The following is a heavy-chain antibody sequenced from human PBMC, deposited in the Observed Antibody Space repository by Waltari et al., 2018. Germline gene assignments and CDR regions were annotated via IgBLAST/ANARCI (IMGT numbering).Heavy chain of an antibody. CDR2: IYYSGNT. CDR1: GGSISSGGYY. J-gene: IGHJ4*02. V-gene: IGHV4-31*03. D-gene: IGHD3-3*01. CDR3: ARLSRAGDYDFWSGYWGAWNFDY. Sequence: QVQLQESGPGLVKPSQTLSLTCTVSGGSISSGGYYWSWIRQHPGKGLEWIGYIYYSGNTYYNPSLKSRVTISVDTSKNQFSLKLSSVTAADTAGYYWARLSRAGDYDFWSGYWGAWNFDYWGQGTLVTVSS.